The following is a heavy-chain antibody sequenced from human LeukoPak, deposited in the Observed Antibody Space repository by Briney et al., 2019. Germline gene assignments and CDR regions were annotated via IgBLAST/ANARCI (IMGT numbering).Heavy chain of an antibody. V-gene: IGHV3-53*01. CDR1: GFTVSSNY. CDR2: IYSGGST. CDR3: AKDLRSEDYDFWSGNWFDP. Sequence: PGGSLRLSCAASGFTVSSNYMSWVRQAPGKGLEWVSVIYSGGSTYYADSVKGRFTISRDNSKNTLYLQMNSLRAEDTAVYYCAKDLRSEDYDFWSGNWFDPWGQGTLVTVSS. D-gene: IGHD3-3*01. J-gene: IGHJ5*02.